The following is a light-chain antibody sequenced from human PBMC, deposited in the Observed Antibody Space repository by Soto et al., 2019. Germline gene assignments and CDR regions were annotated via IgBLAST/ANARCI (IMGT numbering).Light chain of an antibody. J-gene: IGLJ2*01. V-gene: IGLV1-51*01. CDR3: ATWDTSLSTGRV. Sequence: QSVLTQPPSVSAAPGQKVTISCSGSSSNIGNNYVSWYQQLPGTAPKLLIYDNDRRPSGIPDRFSGSKSVTSATLGITGLQTGDEADYYCATWDTSLSTGRVFGGGTKLTVL. CDR2: DND. CDR1: SSNIGNNY.